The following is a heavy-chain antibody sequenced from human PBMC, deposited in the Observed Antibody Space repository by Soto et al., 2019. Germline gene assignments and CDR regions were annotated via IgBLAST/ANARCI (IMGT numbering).Heavy chain of an antibody. CDR3: ARLSTATGFDY. D-gene: IGHD2-15*01. CDR2: IYYSGST. Sequence: SETMCLTWTVAGCSLSSSIGCLGWIRQPPGKGLEWIGSIYYSGSTYYNPSLKSRVTISVDTSKNQFSLKLSSVTAADTAVYYCARLSTATGFDYWGQGTLVTVSS. V-gene: IGHV4-39*01. CDR1: GCSLSSSIGC. J-gene: IGHJ4*02.